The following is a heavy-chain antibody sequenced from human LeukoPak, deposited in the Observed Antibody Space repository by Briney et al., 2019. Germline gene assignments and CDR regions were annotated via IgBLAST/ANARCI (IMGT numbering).Heavy chain of an antibody. V-gene: IGHV6-1*01. CDR1: GDSVSSNSAA. J-gene: IGHJ4*02. D-gene: IGHD2-15*01. Sequence: SQTLSLTCAISGDSVSSNSAAWNWIRQSPPRGLEWLGGTYYRSKWHNDYAVSVKSRITINPDTSKNQFYLQLSSVIPEDTAIYYCARIVGGSPDYWGQGTLVTVSS. CDR2: TYYRSKWHN. CDR3: ARIVGGSPDY.